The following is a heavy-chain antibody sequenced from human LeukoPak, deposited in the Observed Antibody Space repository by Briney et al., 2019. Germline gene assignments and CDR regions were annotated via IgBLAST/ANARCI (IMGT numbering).Heavy chain of an antibody. V-gene: IGHV3-64*01. CDR1: GFSFISYV. CDR2: INSNGGST. J-gene: IGHJ4*02. D-gene: IGHD5-18*01. CDR3: ASKISAMADY. Sequence: GSLRLSCAASGFSFISYVMNWVRQAPGKGLEYVSGINSNGGSTYYTKSVKGRFIISRDKSKNTLYLQMGSLRAEDMAVYYCASKISAMADYWGQGTLVTVSS.